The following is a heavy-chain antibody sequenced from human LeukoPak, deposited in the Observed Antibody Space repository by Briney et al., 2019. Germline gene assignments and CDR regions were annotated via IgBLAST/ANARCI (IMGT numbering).Heavy chain of an antibody. V-gene: IGHV3-23*01. CDR2: ISGSGGST. CDR3: AMSRGYADPRSLFDY. D-gene: IGHD3-16*01. J-gene: IGHJ4*02. Sequence: PGGSLRLSCAASGFTFSSYAMTWVRQAPGKGLEWVSAISGSGGSTYYADSVKGRFTISRDNSKNTLYLQMNSLRAEDTAVYYCAMSRGYADPRSLFDYWGQGTLVTVSS. CDR1: GFTFSSYA.